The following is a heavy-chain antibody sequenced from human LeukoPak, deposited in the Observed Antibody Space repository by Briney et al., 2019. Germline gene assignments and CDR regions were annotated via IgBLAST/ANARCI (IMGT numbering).Heavy chain of an antibody. J-gene: IGHJ4*02. Sequence: GGSLRLSCAASGFTFTDYYMSWIRQAPGKGLEWVSYITNSGTTIYYADSVKGRFTISRDNAKNSLYLQMNGLGAEDTAVYYCARELNGYGYYFFDYWGPGTLVTVSS. CDR1: GFTFTDYY. V-gene: IGHV3-11*04. CDR2: ITNSGTTI. D-gene: IGHD3-16*01. CDR3: ARELNGYGYYFFDY.